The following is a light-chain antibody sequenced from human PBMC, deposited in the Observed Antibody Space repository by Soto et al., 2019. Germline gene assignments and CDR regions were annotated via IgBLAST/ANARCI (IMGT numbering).Light chain of an antibody. V-gene: IGLV2-11*01. J-gene: IGLJ2*01. Sequence: SALTQPRSVSGSPGQSVTISCTGTSSDVGGYNSVSWYQQHPDKAPKLMIYDVTKRPSGVPDRFSGSKSGNTASLTISGLQAEDEADYYCCSYADNYTLVFGGGTKVTVL. CDR3: CSYADNYTLV. CDR1: SSDVGGYNS. CDR2: DVT.